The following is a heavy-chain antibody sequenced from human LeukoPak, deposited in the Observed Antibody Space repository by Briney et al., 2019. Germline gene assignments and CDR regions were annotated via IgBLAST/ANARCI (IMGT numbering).Heavy chain of an antibody. V-gene: IGHV4-31*03. CDR3: AGVDLNMVRGVQD. CDR1: GGSINSGGYY. J-gene: IGHJ4*02. Sequence: PSETLSLTCTVSGGSINSGGYYWSWIRQHPGKGLEWIGYISYIGNTYYNPSHKSRLTISVDTSKNQLSLKLSSVTAADTAVYYCAGVDLNMVRGVQDWGQGTLVTVSS. D-gene: IGHD3-10*01. CDR2: ISYIGNT.